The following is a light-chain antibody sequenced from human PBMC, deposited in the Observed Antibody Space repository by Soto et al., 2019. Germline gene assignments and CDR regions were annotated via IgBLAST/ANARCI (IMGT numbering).Light chain of an antibody. J-gene: IGLJ2*01. CDR2: EVT. V-gene: IGLV2-8*01. CDR3: SSYAGINNLI. CDR1: SSDVGGYKY. Sequence: QSALTQPPSASGSPGQSVTISCTGTSSDVGGYKYVSWYQHHPGKAPKLIIYEVTKRPSGVPDRFSGSKSGSTASLTVSGLRAEDEGDYYCSSYAGINNLIFGGGTKVTVL.